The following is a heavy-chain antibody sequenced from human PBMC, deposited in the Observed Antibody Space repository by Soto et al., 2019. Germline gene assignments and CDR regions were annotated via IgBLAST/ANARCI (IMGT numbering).Heavy chain of an antibody. CDR2: IIPIFGTA. CDR1: GGTFSSYA. V-gene: IGHV1-69*12. CDR3: ARGPVGATTPFDY. J-gene: IGHJ4*02. D-gene: IGHD1-26*01. Sequence: QVQLVQSGAEVKKPGSSVKVSCKASGGTFSSYAISWVRQAPGQGLEWMGGIIPIFGTANYAQKFQGRVTIPADESTSTAYMELSRLRSEDAAVYYCARGPVGATTPFDYWGQGTLVTVSS.